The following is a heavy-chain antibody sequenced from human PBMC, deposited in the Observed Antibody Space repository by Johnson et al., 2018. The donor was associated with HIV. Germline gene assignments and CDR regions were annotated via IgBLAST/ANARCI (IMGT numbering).Heavy chain of an antibody. J-gene: IGHJ3*02. CDR1: GFTFSSYG. D-gene: IGHD1-1*01. CDR3: ARDPGYSAFDI. CDR2: IRYDGSNK. V-gene: IGHV3-30*02. Sequence: QVQLVESGGGVVQPGGSLRLSCVASGFTFSSYGMHWVRQAPGKGLEWVAFIRYDGSNKYYADSVKGRFTVSRDNSKNTLYLQMNSLRAEDTAIYYCARDPGYSAFDIWGQGTVVTVSS.